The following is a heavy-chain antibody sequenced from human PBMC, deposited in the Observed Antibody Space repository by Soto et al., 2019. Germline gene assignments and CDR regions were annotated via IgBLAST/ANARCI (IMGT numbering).Heavy chain of an antibody. D-gene: IGHD3-10*01. V-gene: IGHV1-24*01. CDR2: FDPEDGET. CDR3: ATDRTGRDYFDY. J-gene: IGHJ4*02. CDR1: GYTLTELS. Sequence: ASVKVSCKVSGYTLTELSMHWVRQAPGKGLEWMGGFDPEDGETIYAQKFQGRVTMTEDTSTDTAYMELSSLRSEDTAVYYCATDRTGRDYFDYWGQGTLVTVSS.